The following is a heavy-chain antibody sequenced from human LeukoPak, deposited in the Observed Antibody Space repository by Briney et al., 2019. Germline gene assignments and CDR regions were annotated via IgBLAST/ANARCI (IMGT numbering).Heavy chain of an antibody. D-gene: IGHD6-19*01. CDR3: AKRPLYSGGWYYFEY. J-gene: IGHJ4*02. CDR1: GYTFTGYY. Sequence: ASVKVSFKASGYTFTGYYMHWVRQAPGQGLEWMGRINPNSGGTNYAQKFQGRVTMTRETPISTAYMELSRLRSDDTAVYYCAKRPLYSGGWYYFEYWGQGALVTVSS. CDR2: INPNSGGT. V-gene: IGHV1-2*06.